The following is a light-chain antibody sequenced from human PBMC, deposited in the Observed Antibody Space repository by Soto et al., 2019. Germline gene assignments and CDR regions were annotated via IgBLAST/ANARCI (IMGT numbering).Light chain of an antibody. J-gene: IGKJ5*01. V-gene: IGKV2-30*02. CDR2: KVS. Sequence: DAVMTQSPLSLPVTLGQPASISCRSSQSLVHSDGNTHLNWFQQRPGRSPRRLIYKVSNRDSGVPARFSGSGSGTDFALKISRVEAEDVGVYYCMQGTHWPITFGQGTRLEIK. CDR3: MQGTHWPIT. CDR1: QSLVHSDGNTH.